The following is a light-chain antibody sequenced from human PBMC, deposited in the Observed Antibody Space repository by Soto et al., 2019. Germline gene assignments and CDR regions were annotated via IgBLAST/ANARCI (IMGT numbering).Light chain of an antibody. Sequence: IVMTKSPATLSVSPGERATLSCRASQSVSGYLVWYQQKPGQAPRLLIYDASTRATGIPARFSGSGSGTEFTLTISSLQSEDFAVYSCQHYNDWPITFAQGTRLEIK. CDR1: QSVSGY. CDR2: DAS. V-gene: IGKV3D-15*01. J-gene: IGKJ5*01. CDR3: QHYNDWPIT.